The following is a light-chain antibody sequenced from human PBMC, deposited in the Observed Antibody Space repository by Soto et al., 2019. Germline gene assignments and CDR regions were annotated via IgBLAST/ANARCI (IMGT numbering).Light chain of an antibody. CDR3: SSYTSSSAYV. J-gene: IGLJ1*01. CDR1: SSDVGGYNY. CDR2: DVS. V-gene: IGLV2-14*01. Sequence: QSALTQPASVSGSPGQSITISCTGTSSDVGGYNYVSWYQQHPGTAPKLMIYDVSNRPSGVSTRFSGSKSGNTASLTISGLHAEDEADYYCSSYTSSSAYVFGTGTKLTVL.